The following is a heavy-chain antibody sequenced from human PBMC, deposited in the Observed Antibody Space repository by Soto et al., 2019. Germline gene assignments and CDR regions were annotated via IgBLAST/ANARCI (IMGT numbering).Heavy chain of an antibody. CDR2: INRSGST. D-gene: IGHD1-1*01. J-gene: IGHJ4*02. Sequence: QVQLQQWGAGLLKPSETLSLSCAVYGESFSGYYWSWIRQPPGKGLEWIGEINRSGSTKYNPSLKRRVTISVDTSKNQFSLNLISVTAADTAVYYCARGRVLGGTYLDYWGQGTLVTVSS. V-gene: IGHV4-34*01. CDR1: GESFSGYY. CDR3: ARGRVLGGTYLDY.